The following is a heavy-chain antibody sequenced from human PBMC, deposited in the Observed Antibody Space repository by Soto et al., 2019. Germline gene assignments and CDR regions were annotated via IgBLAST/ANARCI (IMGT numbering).Heavy chain of an antibody. J-gene: IGHJ5*02. V-gene: IGHV4-4*07. CDR2: IYSSGNT. Sequence: PSETLSLTCIVSGGTISGYYWTWVRQPAGKGLEWIGRIYSSGNTKYNPSLQRRVTMSLDTSNNQFSLRLTSVTAADTAVYYCARGQPFSDWFDPWGQGTLVTVSS. CDR1: GGTISGYY. D-gene: IGHD3-3*02. CDR3: ARGQPFSDWFDP.